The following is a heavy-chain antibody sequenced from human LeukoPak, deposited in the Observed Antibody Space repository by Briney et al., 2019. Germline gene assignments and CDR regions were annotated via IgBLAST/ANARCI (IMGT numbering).Heavy chain of an antibody. CDR1: GGSISSGSYY. Sequence: SQTLSLTCTVSGGSISSGSYYWSWIRQPAGKGLEWIGRIYTSGSTNYNPSLKSRVTISVDTSKNQFSLKLSSVTAADTDVYYCARANGDYDYYFDYWGQGTLVTVSS. CDR2: IYTSGST. CDR3: ARANGDYDYYFDY. D-gene: IGHD4-17*01. V-gene: IGHV4-61*02. J-gene: IGHJ4*02.